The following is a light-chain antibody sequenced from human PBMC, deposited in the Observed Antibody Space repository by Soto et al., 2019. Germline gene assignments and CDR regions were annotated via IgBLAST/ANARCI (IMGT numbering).Light chain of an antibody. J-gene: IGLJ1*01. V-gene: IGLV2-14*01. CDR1: GSDVGVYSY. CDR3: LSYTGSDTLGV. CDR2: EVF. Sequence: QYALTQPASVSGSPGQSITVSCTGTGSDVGVYSYVSWYQHHPGKAPQLIIYEVFNRPSGVSDRFSGSKSGTTASLTISGLQAEDAADYYCLSYTGSDTLGVFGTGTKLTVL.